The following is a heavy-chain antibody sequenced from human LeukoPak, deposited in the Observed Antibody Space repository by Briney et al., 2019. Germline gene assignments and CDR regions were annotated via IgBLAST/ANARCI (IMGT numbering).Heavy chain of an antibody. Sequence: SQTLSLTCTVSGGSISSGGYYWSWIRQHPGKGLEWIGYIYYSGSTYYNPSLKSRVTIPVDTSKNQFSLKLSSVTAADTAVYYCASNYDYGDFHFDYWGQGTLVTVSS. CDR2: IYYSGST. J-gene: IGHJ4*02. D-gene: IGHD4-17*01. CDR1: GGSISSGGYY. CDR3: ASNYDYGDFHFDY. V-gene: IGHV4-31*03.